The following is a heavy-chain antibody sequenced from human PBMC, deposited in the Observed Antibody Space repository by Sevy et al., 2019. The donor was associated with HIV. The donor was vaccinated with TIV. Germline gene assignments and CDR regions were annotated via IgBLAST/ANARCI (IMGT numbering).Heavy chain of an antibody. CDR2: LSGTGGST. D-gene: IGHD2-2*01. Sequence: GGSLRLSCAASGFTFRNYAMSWVRQAPGKGLEWVSALSGTGGSTDYADSVKGRFTISRDNSKNTLYLQMNSLRVEDTAVYYCAKDLDIVAVAAAIRLSYWGQGTLVTVSS. J-gene: IGHJ4*02. CDR1: GFTFRNYA. V-gene: IGHV3-23*01. CDR3: AKDLDIVAVAAAIRLSY.